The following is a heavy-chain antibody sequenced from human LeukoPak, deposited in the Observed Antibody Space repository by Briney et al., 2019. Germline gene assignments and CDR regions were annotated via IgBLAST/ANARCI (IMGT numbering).Heavy chain of an antibody. J-gene: IGHJ3*02. CDR2: IGTAGDT. CDR1: GFTFSSYD. D-gene: IGHD1-14*01. V-gene: IGHV3-13*01. Sequence: GGSLRLSCAASGFTFSSYDMHWVRQATGKGLEWVSAIGTAGDTYYPGSVKGRFTISRENAKNSLYLQMNSLGAGDTAVYYCARAGGKQRPGIKAPVAFDIWGQGTMVTVSS. CDR3: ARAGGKQRPGIKAPVAFDI.